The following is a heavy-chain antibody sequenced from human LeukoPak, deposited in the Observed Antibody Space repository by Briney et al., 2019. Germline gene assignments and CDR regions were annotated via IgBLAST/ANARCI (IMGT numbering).Heavy chain of an antibody. CDR1: GITLSNYG. CDR3: ATSVAGDFSLDY. CDR2: LSGSGGGT. V-gene: IGHV3-23*01. J-gene: IGHJ4*02. Sequence: GGSLRLSCAVSGITLSNYGMSWVRQAPGKGLEWVAGLSGSGGGTNYADSVKGRFTISRDNAKNTLYLQMNSLRAEDTAVYYCATSVAGDFSLDYWGQGTLVTVSS. D-gene: IGHD6-19*01.